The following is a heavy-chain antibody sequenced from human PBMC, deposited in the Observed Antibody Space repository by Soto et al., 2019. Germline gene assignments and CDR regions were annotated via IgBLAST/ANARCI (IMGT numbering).Heavy chain of an antibody. J-gene: IGHJ3*02. D-gene: IGHD3-22*01. CDR2: ISGSGGST. V-gene: IGHV3-23*01. CDR1: GFTFSSYA. CDR3: AKDLENYYDSSGYYPVDAFDI. Sequence: GGSLRLSCAASGFTFSSYAMSWVRQAPGKGLEWVSAISGSGGSTYYADSVKGRFTISRDNSKNTLYLQMNSLRAEDTAVYYCAKDLENYYDSSGYYPVDAFDIWGQGTMVTVSS.